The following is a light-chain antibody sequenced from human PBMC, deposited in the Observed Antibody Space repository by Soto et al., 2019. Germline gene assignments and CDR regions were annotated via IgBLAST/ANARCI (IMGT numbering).Light chain of an antibody. Sequence: AIHMTQSPSSLSASVGDRVTITCRASQGIRNELGWYQQKTGKAPKLLIYAASTLQSGVPSRFSGSGSGTDFTLTISSLQPEDFATYYCQHYDTYRATFGQGTKVDIK. V-gene: IGKV1-6*01. CDR3: QHYDTYRAT. J-gene: IGKJ1*01. CDR1: QGIRNE. CDR2: AAS.